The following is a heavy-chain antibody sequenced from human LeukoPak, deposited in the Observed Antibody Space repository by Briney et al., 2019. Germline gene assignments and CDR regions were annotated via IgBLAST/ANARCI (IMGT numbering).Heavy chain of an antibody. CDR2: ISSSSSYI. D-gene: IGHD6-13*01. Sequence: GGSLRLSCAASGFTFSSYSMNWVSQAPGKGLDWVSSISSSSSYIYYADSVKGRFTISRDNAKNSLYLQMNSLRAEDTAVYYCARVGLGASSWYGQYYYYYYMDVWGKGTTVTVSS. J-gene: IGHJ6*03. CDR1: GFTFSSYS. V-gene: IGHV3-21*01. CDR3: ARVGLGASSWYGQYYYYYYMDV.